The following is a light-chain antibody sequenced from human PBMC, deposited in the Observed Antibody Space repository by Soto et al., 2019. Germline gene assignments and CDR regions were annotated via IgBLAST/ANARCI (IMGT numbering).Light chain of an antibody. CDR1: QSVSSKY. CDR3: QRYNNWPLT. V-gene: IGKV3-15*01. CDR2: DTS. J-gene: IGKJ4*01. Sequence: EIVLTQSPGTLSLSPGERATLSCRASQSVSSKYLAWYQQKPGQTPRLLIYDTSTRATGVPARFSGSRSGTEFTLTINSLQSEDFAVYYCQRYNNWPLTFGGGTKVESK.